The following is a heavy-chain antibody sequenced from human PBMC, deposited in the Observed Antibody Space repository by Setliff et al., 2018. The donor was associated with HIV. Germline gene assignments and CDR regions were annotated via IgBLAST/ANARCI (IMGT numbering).Heavy chain of an antibody. CDR1: GFTFSSYW. D-gene: IGHD2-2*01. V-gene: IGHV3-74*01. Sequence: LRLSCAASGFTFSSYWMHWVRQAPGKGPVWVSRIKSDGTNIYYADSVKGRFTISRDNSKNSLYLQMNSLRHEDTALYYCARESTSGSAFDIWGQGTMVTVSS. CDR3: ARESTSGSAFDI. J-gene: IGHJ3*02. CDR2: IKSDGTNI.